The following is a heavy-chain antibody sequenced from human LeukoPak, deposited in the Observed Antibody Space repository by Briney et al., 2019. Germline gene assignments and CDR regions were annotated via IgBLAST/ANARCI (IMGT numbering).Heavy chain of an antibody. D-gene: IGHD1-26*01. Sequence: NPSETLSLTCTVSGGSISSYYWSWIRQPAGKGLEWIGRIYTSGSTNYNPSLKSRVTISVDTSKNQFSLKLSSATAADTAVYYCARGAIVPRTPISVPHFDYWGQGTLVTVSS. V-gene: IGHV4-4*07. CDR3: ARGAIVPRTPISVPHFDY. CDR2: IYTSGST. CDR1: GGSISSYY. J-gene: IGHJ4*02.